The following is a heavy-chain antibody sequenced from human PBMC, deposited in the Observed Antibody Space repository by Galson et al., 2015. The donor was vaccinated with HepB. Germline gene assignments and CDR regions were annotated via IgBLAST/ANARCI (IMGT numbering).Heavy chain of an antibody. D-gene: IGHD2-2*01. J-gene: IGHJ4*02. CDR1: GYTFTTYG. Sequence: SVKVSCKASGYTFTTYGISWLRQAPGQGLEWMGWISTSNGDTMHAQRFEGRLTMTTDTSTRTSYMELGSLRSDDTAFYYCARANPSSYSTYWGQGTLVTVSS. V-gene: IGHV1-18*01. CDR2: ISTSNGDT. CDR3: ARANPSSYSTY.